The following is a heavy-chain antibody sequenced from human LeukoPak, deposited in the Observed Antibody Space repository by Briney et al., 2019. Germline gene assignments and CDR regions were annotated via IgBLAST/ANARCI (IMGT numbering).Heavy chain of an antibody. V-gene: IGHV4-39*01. CDR2: IYYSGST. CDR3: ASRDSSGWYTSPFDY. Sequence: SETLSLTCTVSGGSISNNYWGWIRQPPGKGLGWNGSIYYSGSTYYNPSLKSRVTISVDTSKNQFSLKLSSVTAADTAVYYCASRDSSGWYTSPFDYWGQGTLVTVSS. CDR1: GGSISNNY. J-gene: IGHJ4*02. D-gene: IGHD6-19*01.